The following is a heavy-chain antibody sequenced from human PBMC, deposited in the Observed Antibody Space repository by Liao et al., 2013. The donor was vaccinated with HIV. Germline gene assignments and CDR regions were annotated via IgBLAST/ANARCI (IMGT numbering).Heavy chain of an antibody. V-gene: IGHV4-34*01. CDR3: AKTRGWLQNDPFDV. J-gene: IGHJ3*01. CDR1: GGSFSGYY. D-gene: IGHD5-24*01. CDR2: VDHSGSA. Sequence: QVQLQQWGAGLLKPSETLSLTCAVYGGSFSGYYWSWIRQPPREGAWSGLGKVDHSGSARYRTSLKSRVSISVDTARTEISLNLTSVTAADTAIYYCAKTRGWLQNDPFDVWGQGTRVTVSS.